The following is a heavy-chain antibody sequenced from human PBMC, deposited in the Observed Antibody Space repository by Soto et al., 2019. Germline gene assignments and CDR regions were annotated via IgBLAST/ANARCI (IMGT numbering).Heavy chain of an antibody. CDR2: ISAYNGNT. D-gene: IGHD3-22*01. CDR1: GFTFTSSA. J-gene: IGHJ2*01. Sequence: ASVKVSCKASGFTFTSSAVQWVRQAPGQGLEWMGWISAYNGNTNYAQKLQGRVTMTTDTSTSTAYMELRSLRSDDTAVYYCARVFDSSGYPFNWYFDLWGRGTLVTVSS. V-gene: IGHV1-18*01. CDR3: ARVFDSSGYPFNWYFDL.